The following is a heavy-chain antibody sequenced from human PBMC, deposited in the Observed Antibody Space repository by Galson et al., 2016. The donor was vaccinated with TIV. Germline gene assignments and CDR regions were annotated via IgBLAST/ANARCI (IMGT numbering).Heavy chain of an antibody. CDR1: GFTFSNYP. V-gene: IGHV3-30*01. D-gene: IGHD2-21*01. CDR2: ISYDGRIE. J-gene: IGHJ4*02. Sequence: LRLSCAASGFTFSNYPMHWVRQTPGKGLEWVAVISYDGRIEDYADSVEGRFTISRDDSRNTLYLQMNSLRTEDTAIYYCARDAVIGTPDYFDYWGQGTLVTVSS. CDR3: ARDAVIGTPDYFDY.